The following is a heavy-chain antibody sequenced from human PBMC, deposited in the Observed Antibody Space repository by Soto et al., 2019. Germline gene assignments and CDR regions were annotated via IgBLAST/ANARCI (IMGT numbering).Heavy chain of an antibody. CDR2: IDTAGDT. CDR3: ARSRGAARDAFDI. D-gene: IGHD6-6*01. V-gene: IGHV3-13*01. J-gene: IGHJ3*02. Sequence: GGSLRLSCAASGFTFSSYDMHWVRQATGKGLEWVSAIDTAGDTYYPGSVKGRFTISRENAKNSLYLQMNSLRAGDTAVYYCARSRGAARDAFDIWGQGTMVTVSS. CDR1: GFTFSSYD.